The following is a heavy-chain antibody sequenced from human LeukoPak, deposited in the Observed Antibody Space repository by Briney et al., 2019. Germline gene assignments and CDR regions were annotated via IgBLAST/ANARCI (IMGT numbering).Heavy chain of an antibody. Sequence: PSETLSLTCAVYGGSFSGYYWSWIRQPPGKGLEWIGEINHSGSTNYNPSLKSRVTISADTSKNQFSLKLSSVTAADTAVYYCASYYYDSSGYMFDYWGQGTLVTVSS. D-gene: IGHD3-22*01. CDR3: ASYYYDSSGYMFDY. J-gene: IGHJ4*02. CDR2: INHSGST. V-gene: IGHV4-34*01. CDR1: GGSFSGYY.